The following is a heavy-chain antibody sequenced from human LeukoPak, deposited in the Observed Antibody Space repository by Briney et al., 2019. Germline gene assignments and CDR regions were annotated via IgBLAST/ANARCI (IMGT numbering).Heavy chain of an antibody. CDR1: GYTFTGYY. Sequence: ASVKVSCKASGYTFTGYYMHWVRQAPGQGLEWMGWINPNSGGTNYAQKFQGRVTMTRDTSISTAYMELSRLRSDDTAVYYCARRGPNTKYCGGDCYSFDYWGQGTLVTVSS. CDR2: INPNSGGT. D-gene: IGHD2-21*02. V-gene: IGHV1-2*02. CDR3: ARRGPNTKYCGGDCYSFDY. J-gene: IGHJ4*02.